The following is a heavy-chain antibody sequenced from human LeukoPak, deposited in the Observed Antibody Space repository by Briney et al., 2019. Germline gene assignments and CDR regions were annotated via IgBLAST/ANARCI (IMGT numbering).Heavy chain of an antibody. CDR1: EFTFSSYA. D-gene: IGHD6-19*01. V-gene: IGHV3-23*01. CDR3: ARILDSAWGELGY. Sequence: GGSLRLSCAASEFTFSSYAMSWVRQAPGKGLEWVSAITGSGGSTYYADSVKGRFTISRDNSKNTLYLQMNSLRADDTAVYYCARILDSAWGELGYWGQGTLVTVSS. CDR2: ITGSGGST. J-gene: IGHJ4*02.